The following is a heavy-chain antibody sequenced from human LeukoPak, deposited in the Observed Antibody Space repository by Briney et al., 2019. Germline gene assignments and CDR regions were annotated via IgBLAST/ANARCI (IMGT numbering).Heavy chain of an antibody. CDR2: IIPIFGTA. J-gene: IGHJ4*02. Sequence: ASVKVSCKASGGTFSSYAISWVRQAPGQGLEWMGGIIPIFGTANYAQKFQGRVTITTDESTSTAYMELSSLRSEDTAVYYCARDRGESRYDFWSGRVFDYWGQGTLVTVSS. CDR3: ARDRGESRYDFWSGRVFDY. CDR1: GGTFSSYA. D-gene: IGHD3-3*01. V-gene: IGHV1-69*05.